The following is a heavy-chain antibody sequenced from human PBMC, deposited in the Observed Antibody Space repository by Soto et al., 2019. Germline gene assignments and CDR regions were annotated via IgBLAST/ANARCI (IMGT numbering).Heavy chain of an antibody. Sequence: ASVKVSCKASGYTFTNYDINCVRQAPGQGLEWMGWMNPYNGNTGYAQNFQGRVTVTRNTSISTAYMELSNLTSDDTAVYYCARGPGDLGYFDYWGQGALVTVSS. V-gene: IGHV1-8*01. J-gene: IGHJ4*02. CDR3: ARGPGDLGYFDY. CDR1: GYTFTNYD. D-gene: IGHD3-10*01. CDR2: MNPYNGNT.